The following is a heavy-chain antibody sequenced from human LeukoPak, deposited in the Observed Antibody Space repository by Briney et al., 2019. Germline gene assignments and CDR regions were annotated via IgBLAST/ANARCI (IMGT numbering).Heavy chain of an antibody. V-gene: IGHV1-69*13. D-gene: IGHD2-2*01. CDR1: GGTFSSYA. Sequence: ASVKVSCKASGGTFSSYAISWVRQAPGQGLEWMGGIIPIFGTANYAQKFQGRVTITADESTSTVYMELSSLRSEDTAVYYCARHEKKYCSSTSCYLDYWGQGTLVTVSS. CDR3: ARHEKKYCSSTSCYLDY. J-gene: IGHJ4*02. CDR2: IIPIFGTA.